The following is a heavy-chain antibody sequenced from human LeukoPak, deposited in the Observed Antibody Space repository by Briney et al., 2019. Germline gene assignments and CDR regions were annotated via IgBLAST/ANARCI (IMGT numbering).Heavy chain of an antibody. CDR1: GGSISSHY. D-gene: IGHD3-10*01. CDR2: IYYGGST. Sequence: PSETPSLTCTVSGGSISSHYWSWIRQPPGKGLAWIGYIYYGGSTNYNPSLESRVSISLDTSKNQFSLKLRSVTAADTAVYYCARGIPMANLAFDYWGQGTLVTVSS. CDR3: ARGIPMANLAFDY. J-gene: IGHJ4*02. V-gene: IGHV4-59*11.